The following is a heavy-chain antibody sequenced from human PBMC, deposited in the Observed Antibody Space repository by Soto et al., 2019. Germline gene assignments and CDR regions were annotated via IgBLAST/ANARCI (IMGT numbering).Heavy chain of an antibody. J-gene: IGHJ6*02. CDR1: GGSISSSSYY. D-gene: IGHD6-6*01. CDR2: IYYSGST. Sequence: SATLSVTCTVSGGSISSSSYYWGWIRQPPGKGLEWIGSIYYSGSTYYNPSLKSRVTISVDTSKNQFSLKLSSVTAADTAVYYCASLGGSSPLYYYYYYGMDVWDQGTTVTVSS. V-gene: IGHV4-39*01. CDR3: ASLGGSSPLYYYYYYGMDV.